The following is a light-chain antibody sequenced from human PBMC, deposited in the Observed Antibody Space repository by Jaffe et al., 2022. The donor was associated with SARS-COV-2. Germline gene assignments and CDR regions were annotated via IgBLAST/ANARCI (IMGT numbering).Light chain of an antibody. J-gene: IGLJ3*02. V-gene: IGLV3-19*01. CDR2: GEN. CDR1: SLKTFY. Sequence: SSELTQDPAVSVALGQTVRITCQGDSLKTFYASWYQQKPGQAPILVIYGENNRPSGIPDRFSGSTSGNTASLTITGAQAEDEADYYCNSRDSIGHHLLFGGGTKLTVL. CDR3: NSRDSIGHHLL.